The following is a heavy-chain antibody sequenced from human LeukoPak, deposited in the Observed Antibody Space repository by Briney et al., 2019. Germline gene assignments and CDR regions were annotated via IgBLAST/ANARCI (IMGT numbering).Heavy chain of an antibody. D-gene: IGHD3-10*01. CDR2: ISYVGSNK. CDR3: ATRYASGPIADY. CDR1: GFTFSSYA. Sequence: GGSLRLSCAASGFTFSSYAMHWVRQAPGKGREGVAVISYVGSNKYYADSVKGRFTISRDNSKNTLYLQMNSLRAEDTAVYYCATRYASGPIADYWGQGTLVTVSS. J-gene: IGHJ4*02. V-gene: IGHV3-30-3*01.